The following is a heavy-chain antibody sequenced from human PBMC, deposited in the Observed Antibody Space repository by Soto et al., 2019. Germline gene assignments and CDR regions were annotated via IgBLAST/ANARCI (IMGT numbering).Heavy chain of an antibody. CDR1: GFTFTSYA. Sequence: ASVKVSCKASGFTFTSYAISWVRQAPGQGLEWMGWISAYNDNTNYAQKLQGRVTMTTDTSTSTAYMELRSLRSDDTAVYYCARGWFGDFLSFFDYWGQGSLVIVSS. CDR3: ARGWFGDFLSFFDY. V-gene: IGHV1-18*01. J-gene: IGHJ4*02. CDR2: ISAYNDNT. D-gene: IGHD3-10*01.